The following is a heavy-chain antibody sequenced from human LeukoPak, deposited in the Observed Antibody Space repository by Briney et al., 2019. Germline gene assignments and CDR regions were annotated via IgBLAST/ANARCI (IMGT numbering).Heavy chain of an antibody. Sequence: GGIIPIFGTANYAQKFQGRVTITADESTSTAYMELRSLRSDDTAVYYCARDLTGIVGATEYWGQGTLVTVSS. V-gene: IGHV1-69*01. CDR3: ARDLTGIVGATEY. CDR2: IIPIFGTA. J-gene: IGHJ4*02. D-gene: IGHD1-26*01.